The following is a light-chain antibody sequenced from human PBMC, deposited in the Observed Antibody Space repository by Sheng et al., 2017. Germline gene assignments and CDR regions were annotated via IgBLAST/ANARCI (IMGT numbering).Light chain of an antibody. CDR1: SGSVSNYY. J-gene: IGLJ3*02. V-gene: IGLV8-61*01. CDR2: STN. Sequence: QTVVTQEPSFSVSLGGTVTLTCGLSSGSVSNYYPSWYQQTPGQAPRTLIFSTNSRSSGVPDRFSGSILGNKAALTITGAQADDDSVYYCILYVGSGVWVFGGGTKLTVL. CDR3: ILYVGSGVWV.